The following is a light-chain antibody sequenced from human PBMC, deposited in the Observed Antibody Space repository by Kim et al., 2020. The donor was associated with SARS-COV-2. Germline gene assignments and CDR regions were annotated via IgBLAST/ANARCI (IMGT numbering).Light chain of an antibody. CDR3: ASWDGGLDTRI. CDR1: TSNIVRNY. Sequence: GHRVTISCSGTTSNIVRNYVYWYQQLPGMAPKLLVCRDDQRPSGVPDRFSASKSGTSASLAISGLRSEDEADYYCASWDGGLDTRIFGGGTQLTVL. J-gene: IGLJ2*01. V-gene: IGLV1-47*01. CDR2: RDD.